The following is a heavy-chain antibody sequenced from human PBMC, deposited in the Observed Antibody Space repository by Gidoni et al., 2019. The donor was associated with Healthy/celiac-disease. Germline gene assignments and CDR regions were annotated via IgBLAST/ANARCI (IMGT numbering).Heavy chain of an antibody. CDR2: IVVGSGNT. D-gene: IGHD2-21*02. J-gene: IGHJ1*01. V-gene: IGHV1-58*01. Sequence: QMQLVQSGPEVKKPGTSVKVSCKASGFTFPSSAVQWVRQARGQRLEWIGWIVVGSGNTNYAQKFQERVTITRDMSTSTAYMELSSLRSEDTAVYYCAADVGSVVTALEYFQHWGQVTLVTVSS. CDR3: AADVGSVVTALEYFQH. CDR1: GFTFPSSA.